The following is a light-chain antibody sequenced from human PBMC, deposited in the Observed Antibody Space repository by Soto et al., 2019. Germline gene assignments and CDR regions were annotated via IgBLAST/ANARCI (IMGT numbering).Light chain of an antibody. Sequence: DIQMTQSPSSLSASVGDRVTITCRTSQTISNSLNWYQQKPGKAPKLLIYAISNLQSGVPSRFSGSGSGTDFTLTSSSLQPEDFATYHCQQSYSTPWTFGQGTEVAIK. CDR3: QQSYSTPWT. J-gene: IGKJ1*01. V-gene: IGKV1-39*01. CDR1: QTISNS. CDR2: AIS.